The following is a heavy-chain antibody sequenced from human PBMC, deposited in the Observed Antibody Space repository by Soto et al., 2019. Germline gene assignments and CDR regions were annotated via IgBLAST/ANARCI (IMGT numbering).Heavy chain of an antibody. CDR3: AREGYCSSNSCYRLGWFDP. CDR2: IYYSGST. D-gene: IGHD2-2*01. Sequence: PSETLSLTGTVSGGSISSGDYYWSWIRQPPGKGLEWIGYIYYSGSTYYNPSLKSRVTISVDTSKNQFPLKLSSVTAADTAVYYRAREGYCSSNSCYRLGWFDPWGQGTLVTVSS. J-gene: IGHJ5*02. CDR1: GGSISSGDYY. V-gene: IGHV4-30-4*01.